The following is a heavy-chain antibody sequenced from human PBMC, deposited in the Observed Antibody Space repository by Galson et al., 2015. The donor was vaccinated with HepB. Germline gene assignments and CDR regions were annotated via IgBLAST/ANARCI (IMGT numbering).Heavy chain of an antibody. V-gene: IGHV5-51*01. J-gene: IGHJ3*02. D-gene: IGHD3-22*01. CDR1: GYSFTSYW. CDR2: IYPGDSDT. Sequence: QSGAEVKKPGESLKISCKGSGYSFTSYWIGWVRQMPGKGLEWMGIIYPGDSDTRYSPSFQGQVTISADKSISTAYLQWSSLKASDTAMYYCARHGHRDYDSSGYYAADAFDIWGQGTMVTVSS. CDR3: ARHGHRDYDSSGYYAADAFDI.